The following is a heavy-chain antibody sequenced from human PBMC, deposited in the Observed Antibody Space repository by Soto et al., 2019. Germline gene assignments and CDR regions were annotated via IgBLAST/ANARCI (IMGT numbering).Heavy chain of an antibody. D-gene: IGHD4-17*01. CDR3: ARVDSGEGY. Sequence: EVQLVESGGGLVQPEGSLRLSCAASGFTVSSKHMSWVRQAPGKGLEWVSVIYSGGTTYYADSVKGRFTASGDNSKNTLYLQMDSLRAEDTAVYFCARVDSGEGYWGQGTLVTVSS. J-gene: IGHJ4*02. CDR2: IYSGGTT. CDR1: GFTVSSKH. V-gene: IGHV3-66*01.